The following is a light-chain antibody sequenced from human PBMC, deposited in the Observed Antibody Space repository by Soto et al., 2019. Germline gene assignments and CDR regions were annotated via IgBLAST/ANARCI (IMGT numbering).Light chain of an antibody. V-gene: IGLV2-8*01. CDR2: EVS. CDR1: SSDVGAYNR. J-gene: IGLJ3*02. Sequence: QSALTQPPSASGSPGQSATISCTGTSSDVGAYNRVSWYQHHPGKAPKLMIYEVSKRPSGVPDRFSGSKSGNTASLTVSGLQAEDEADYYCTSYVGSSNVNWVFGGGTKLTVL. CDR3: TSYVGSSNVNWV.